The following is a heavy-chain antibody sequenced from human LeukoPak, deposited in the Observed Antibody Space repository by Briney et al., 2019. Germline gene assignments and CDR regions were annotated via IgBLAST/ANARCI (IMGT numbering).Heavy chain of an antibody. CDR1: GFTFSSYA. Sequence: GGSLRLSCAASGFTFSSYAMSWVRQAPGKGLEWVSAISGSGGSTYYADSVKGRFTISRDNSKNTLYLQMNSLRAEDTAVYYCAKSSGPQTYYDFWSGYYFLYLFDYWGQGTLVTVSS. CDR3: AKSSGPQTYYDFWSGYYFLYLFDY. D-gene: IGHD3-3*01. CDR2: ISGSGGST. V-gene: IGHV3-23*01. J-gene: IGHJ4*02.